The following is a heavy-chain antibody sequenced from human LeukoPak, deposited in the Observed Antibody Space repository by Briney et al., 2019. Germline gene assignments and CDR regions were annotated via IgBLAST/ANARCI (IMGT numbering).Heavy chain of an antibody. Sequence: PSETLSLTCAVYGGSFSGYYWSWIRQPPGKGLEWIGEINHSGSTNYNPSLKSRVTISVDTSKNQFSLKLSSVTAADTAVYYCARGRVKYYYDSSASYYFDYWGQGTLVTVPS. CDR2: INHSGST. CDR3: ARGRVKYYYDSSASYYFDY. J-gene: IGHJ4*02. CDR1: GGSFSGYY. D-gene: IGHD3-22*01. V-gene: IGHV4-34*01.